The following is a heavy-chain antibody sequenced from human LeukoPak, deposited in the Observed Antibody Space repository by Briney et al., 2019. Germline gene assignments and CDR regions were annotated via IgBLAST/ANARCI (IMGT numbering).Heavy chain of an antibody. J-gene: IGHJ5*02. V-gene: IGHV3-30*02. CDR1: GFTFSNYG. CDR3: AKNPYP. Sequence: GGSLRLSCAPSGFTFSNYGMHWVRHAPGKGLEWVAFIRYDGSNKYYTDSVEGRFTISRDNSKNTLYLQMNSLRAEDTAVYYCAKNPYPWGQGTLVTVSS. CDR2: IRYDGSNK.